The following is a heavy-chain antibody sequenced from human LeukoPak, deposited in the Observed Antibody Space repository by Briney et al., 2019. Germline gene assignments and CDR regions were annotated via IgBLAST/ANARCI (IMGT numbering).Heavy chain of an antibody. CDR1: GGSISIYY. CDR3: ARVYYGSGSYYNRHYYYYMDV. Sequence: SETLSLTCTVSGGSISIYYWSWIRQPAGKGLEWIGRIYTSGSTNYNPSLKSRVTISVDTSKNQFSLKLSSVTAADTAVYYCARVYYGSGSYYNRHYYYYMDVWGKGTTVTVSS. V-gene: IGHV4-4*07. D-gene: IGHD3-10*01. J-gene: IGHJ6*03. CDR2: IYTSGST.